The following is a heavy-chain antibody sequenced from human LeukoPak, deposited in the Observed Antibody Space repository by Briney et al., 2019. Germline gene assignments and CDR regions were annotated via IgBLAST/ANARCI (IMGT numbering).Heavy chain of an antibody. V-gene: IGHV4-59*01. Sequence: SETLSPTCTVSGGSINSYHWSWIRQPPGKGLEWLGYIYYSGSTNYNPSLKSRVTISVDTSKNHFSLKLTSVTTADTAVYYCARGLKPFDSWGQGTLVTVSS. CDR2: IYYSGST. CDR3: ARGLKPFDS. CDR1: GGSINSYH. J-gene: IGHJ4*02.